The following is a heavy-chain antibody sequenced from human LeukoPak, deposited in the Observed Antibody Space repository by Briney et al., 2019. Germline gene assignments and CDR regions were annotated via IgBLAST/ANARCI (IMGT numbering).Heavy chain of an antibody. CDR3: VRAGRANWEVQVDY. CDR2: TYYRSKWYN. Sequence: SQTLSLTCAISGDSVSSNSAAWNWIRQSPSRGLEWLGRTYYRSKWYNDYAVSVKSRITINPDTSKNQFSLRLSSVTAADTAVYYCVRAGRANWEVQVDYWGQGTLVTVSS. V-gene: IGHV6-1*01. D-gene: IGHD1-26*01. CDR1: GDSVSSNSAA. J-gene: IGHJ4*02.